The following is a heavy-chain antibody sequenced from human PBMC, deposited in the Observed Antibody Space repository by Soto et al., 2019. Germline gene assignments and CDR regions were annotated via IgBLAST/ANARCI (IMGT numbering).Heavy chain of an antibody. J-gene: IGHJ3*02. D-gene: IGHD3-10*01. CDR2: IHNSGST. Sequence: PSGTLSLTCTVSGGSMNSHDYYWSWIRQPPGKGLEWIGYIHNSGSTYYNPSLKSRLTISSDMSKNQFSLRLNSVTAADTALYFCARGEVRGPFDIWGQGTKVTVSS. V-gene: IGHV4-30-4*01. CDR3: ARGEVRGPFDI. CDR1: GGSMNSHDYY.